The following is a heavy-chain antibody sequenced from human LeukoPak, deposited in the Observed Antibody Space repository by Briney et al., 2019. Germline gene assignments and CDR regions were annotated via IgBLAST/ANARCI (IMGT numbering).Heavy chain of an antibody. CDR3: ARSITGTGWKYYFDH. J-gene: IGHJ4*02. Sequence: GGSLRLTCTTSGFTFEDYAMTWVRQAPGKGREWVGFIRSKEFGRTTEYAASVKGRFTVSRDDSRGIAYLQMNSLKSEDTATYYCARSITGTGWKYYFDHWGQGTLITVSS. CDR1: GFTFEDYA. V-gene: IGHV3-49*04. D-gene: IGHD1-14*01. CDR2: IRSKEFGRTT.